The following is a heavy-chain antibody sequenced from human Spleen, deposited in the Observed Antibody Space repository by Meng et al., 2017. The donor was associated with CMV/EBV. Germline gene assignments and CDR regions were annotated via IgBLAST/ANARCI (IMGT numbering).Heavy chain of an antibody. V-gene: IGHV4-39*07. D-gene: IGHD5-18*01. CDR3: ARVSDTSWFFDL. CDR1: GGSISRNSYY. CDR2: IYYDGTT. J-gene: IGHJ2*01. Sequence: SETLSLTCNVSGGSISRNSYYWGWIRQSPGKGLEWIGSIYYDGTTYYRPSLKNRVTISVHTSKNQFSLKVYSVTAADTAVYYCARVSDTSWFFDLWGRGTLVTVSS.